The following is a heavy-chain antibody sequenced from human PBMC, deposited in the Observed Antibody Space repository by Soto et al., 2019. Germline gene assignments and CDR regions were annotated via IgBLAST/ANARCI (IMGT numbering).Heavy chain of an antibody. Sequence: EVQLVESGGGLVKPGGSLRLSCAASGFTFSSYSMNWVRQAPGKGLEWVSSISSSSSYIYYADSVKGRFTISRDNAKNSLYLQMNRLRAEDTAVYYCARHAGDLAAADYWGQGTLVTVSS. CDR3: ARHAGDLAAADY. V-gene: IGHV3-21*01. J-gene: IGHJ4*02. CDR2: ISSSSSYI. D-gene: IGHD6-13*01. CDR1: GFTFSSYS.